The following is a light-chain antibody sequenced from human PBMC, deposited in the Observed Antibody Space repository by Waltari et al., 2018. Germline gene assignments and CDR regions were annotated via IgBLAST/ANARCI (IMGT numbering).Light chain of an antibody. Sequence: SHELTQPPSVSVSPGQTASIACSGDNLGDKYVSWYQQRPGQSPVVVMYEDKKRPSGIPGRFSGSNSGNTATLTISETQALDEADYYCQAWDSTIDVLFGGGTKLTVL. J-gene: IGLJ2*01. CDR1: NLGDKY. V-gene: IGLV3-1*01. CDR2: EDK. CDR3: QAWDSTIDVL.